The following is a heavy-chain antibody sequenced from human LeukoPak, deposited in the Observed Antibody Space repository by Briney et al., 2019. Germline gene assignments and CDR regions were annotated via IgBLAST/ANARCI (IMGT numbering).Heavy chain of an antibody. J-gene: IGHJ4*02. V-gene: IGHV4-34*01. CDR1: GGSFSGYY. D-gene: IGHD6-19*01. CDR2: INHSGST. CDR3: ARRITTSGWYRDDY. Sequence: SETLSLTCAVYGGSFSGYYWSWIRQPPGKGLEWIGEINHSGSTNYNPSLKSRVTISVDTSKNQFSLKLSSVTGADTAIYYCARRITTSGWYRDDYWGQGTLVTVSS.